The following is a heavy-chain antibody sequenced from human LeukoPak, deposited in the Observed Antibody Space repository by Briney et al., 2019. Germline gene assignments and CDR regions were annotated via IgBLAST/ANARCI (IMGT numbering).Heavy chain of an antibody. CDR2: ISSSGGRT. CDR3: AKDRPKYDYGGNPYS. CDR1: GFIFRSYA. Sequence: GGSLRLSCAAPGFIFRSYAMSWVRQAPGKGLEWVSGISSSGGRTYYADSVKGRFTISRDNSKNTLYLQMNSLRAEDTAVYYCAKDRPKYDYGGNPYSWGQGTLVTVSS. V-gene: IGHV3-23*01. J-gene: IGHJ5*02. D-gene: IGHD4-23*01.